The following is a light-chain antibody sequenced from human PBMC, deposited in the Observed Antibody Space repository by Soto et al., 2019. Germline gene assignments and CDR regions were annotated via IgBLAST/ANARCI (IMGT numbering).Light chain of an antibody. CDR3: QQHNQWPIT. J-gene: IGKJ5*01. CDR2: YIS. V-gene: IGKV3D-15*01. CDR1: QSAGNF. Sequence: EIVLTPSPGTLSLSPGERATLSCRASQSAGNFLAWYQQKPGQAPRLLIYYISTRATGIPARFSGSGSGTEFTLTINSLQSEDSAVYYCQQHNQWPITFGQGTRLEIK.